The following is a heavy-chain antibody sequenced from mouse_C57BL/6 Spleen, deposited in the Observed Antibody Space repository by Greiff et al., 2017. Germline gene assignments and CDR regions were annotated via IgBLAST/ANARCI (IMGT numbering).Heavy chain of an antibody. CDR2: IYPGDGDT. J-gene: IGHJ2*01. Sequence: VKLQQSGPELVKPGASVKISCKASGYAFSSSWMNWVKQRPGKGLEWIGRIYPGDGDTNYNGKFKGKATLTADKSSSTAYMQLSSLTSEDSAVYFCARANYSNFYYFDYWGQGTTLTVSS. CDR1: GYAFSSSW. CDR3: ARANYSNFYYFDY. V-gene: IGHV1-82*01. D-gene: IGHD2-5*01.